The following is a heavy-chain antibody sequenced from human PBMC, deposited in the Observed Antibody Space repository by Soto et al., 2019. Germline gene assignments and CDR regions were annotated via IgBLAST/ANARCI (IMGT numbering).Heavy chain of an antibody. Sequence: QVQLVESGGGVVQPGRSLRLSCAASGFTFSSYAMQWVRQAPGKGLEWVAVISYDGSTKYHADSVKGRFTISRDNSKNPLYLQMNSLRAEDTAVYYCARDPLWGTAMVLWYFDLWGRGTLLTVSS. D-gene: IGHD5-18*01. CDR1: GFTFSSYA. CDR2: ISYDGSTK. J-gene: IGHJ2*01. V-gene: IGHV3-30-3*01. CDR3: ARDPLWGTAMVLWYFDL.